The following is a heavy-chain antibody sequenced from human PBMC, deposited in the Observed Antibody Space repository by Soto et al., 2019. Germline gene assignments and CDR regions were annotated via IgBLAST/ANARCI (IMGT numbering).Heavy chain of an antibody. Sequence: QVQLQQWGAGLLKPSETLSLTCVAYGESLSTYFWSWIRQPPGKGLEWIGEVNYSGGRTIYNPSLESRVTISVSTSRDQFSLQLRSVTAADTAVYYCASGCHYTWTFGGQGTLVTVSS. CDR3: ASGCHYTWTF. J-gene: IGHJ4*02. V-gene: IGHV4-34*01. CDR1: GESLSTYF. CDR2: VNYSGGRT. D-gene: IGHD4-4*01.